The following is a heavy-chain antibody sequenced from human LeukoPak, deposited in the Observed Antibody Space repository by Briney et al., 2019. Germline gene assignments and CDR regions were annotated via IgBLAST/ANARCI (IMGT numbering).Heavy chain of an antibody. V-gene: IGHV3-33*01. J-gene: IGHJ4*02. CDR1: GFTFSSYG. CDR3: ARGGRYCSSTSCYYLDY. CDR2: IWYDGSNK. Sequence: GGSLRLSCAASGFTFSSYGMHWVRQAPGKGLEWVAVIWYDGSNKYYADSVKGRFTISRDNSKNTLYLQMNSLRAEDTAVYYCARGGRYCSSTSCYYLDYWGQGTLVTVSS. D-gene: IGHD2-2*01.